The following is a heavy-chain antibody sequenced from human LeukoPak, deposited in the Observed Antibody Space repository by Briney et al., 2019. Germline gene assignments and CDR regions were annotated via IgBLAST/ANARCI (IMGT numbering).Heavy chain of an antibody. CDR3: ARDLDNYYYYMDV. CDR2: ISSSGSTI. D-gene: IGHD3/OR15-3a*01. V-gene: IGHV3-11*04. CDR1: GFTFSDYY. Sequence: KPGGSLRLSCAASGFTFSDYYMSWIRQAPGKGLEWVSYISSSGSTIYYADSVKGRFTIPRDNAKNSLYLQMNSLRAEDTAVYYCARDLDNYYYYMDVWGKGTTVTVSS. J-gene: IGHJ6*03.